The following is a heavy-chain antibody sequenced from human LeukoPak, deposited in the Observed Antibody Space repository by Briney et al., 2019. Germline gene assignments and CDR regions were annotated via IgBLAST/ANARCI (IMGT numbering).Heavy chain of an antibody. CDR3: ARGGTYCGSGCYGTKY. J-gene: IGHJ4*02. Sequence: SVKGRFTISRDNAKNSLYLQMNSLRTEDTAVYYCARGGTYCGSGCYGTKYWGQGTLVTVSS. V-gene: IGHV3-21*01. D-gene: IGHD2-21*02.